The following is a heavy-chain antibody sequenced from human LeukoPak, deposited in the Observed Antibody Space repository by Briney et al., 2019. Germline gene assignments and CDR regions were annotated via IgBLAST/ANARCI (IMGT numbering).Heavy chain of an antibody. Sequence: NPSETLSLTCTVSGGSISSYYWSWLRQPAGKGMEWMGRIYTSGSTNYNPSLKSRVTMSVDTSKNQFSLKLSSVTAADTAVYYCARDRGRGYYGSGSHLFDYWGQGTLVTVSS. D-gene: IGHD3-10*01. J-gene: IGHJ4*02. CDR3: ARDRGRGYYGSGSHLFDY. V-gene: IGHV4-4*07. CDR1: GGSISSYY. CDR2: IYTSGST.